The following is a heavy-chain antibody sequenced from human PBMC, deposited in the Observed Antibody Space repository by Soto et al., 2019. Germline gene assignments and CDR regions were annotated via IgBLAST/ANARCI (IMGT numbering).Heavy chain of an antibody. CDR1: GFTFSYYW. Sequence: EVKLVESGGGLVQPGESLRLSCAASGFTFSYYWMHWVRQAPGKGLVWVSRIHSDGSSTTYADSVKGRFTISRDNARNTVYLQMNSLRVEDTAVYYCARGDRGAFDLWGQGTVVTVSS. CDR2: IHSDGSST. J-gene: IGHJ3*01. CDR3: ARGDRGAFDL. D-gene: IGHD1-26*01. V-gene: IGHV3-74*01.